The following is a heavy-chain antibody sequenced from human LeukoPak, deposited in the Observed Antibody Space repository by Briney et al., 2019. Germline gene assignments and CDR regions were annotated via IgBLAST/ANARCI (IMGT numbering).Heavy chain of an antibody. CDR2: INPSGGST. J-gene: IGHJ4*02. CDR3: ATGSPGSGSYYNIDY. CDR1: GYTFTSYY. V-gene: IGHV1-46*01. Sequence: ASVKVSCKASGYTFTSYYMHWVRQAPGQGLEWMGIINPSGGSTSYAQKFQGRVTMTRDTSTSTVYMELSSLRSEDTAVYYCATGSPGSGSYYNIDYWGQGTLVTVSS. D-gene: IGHD3-10*01.